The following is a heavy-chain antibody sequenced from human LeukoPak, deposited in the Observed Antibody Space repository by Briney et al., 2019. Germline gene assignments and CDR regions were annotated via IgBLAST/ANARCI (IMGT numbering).Heavy chain of an antibody. V-gene: IGHV3-11*01. D-gene: IGHD1-26*01. CDR1: GFTFSDYY. J-gene: IGHJ3*02. CDR2: ISSSGSTI. CDR3: ARENRGPLAIRKDSGSYTDAFDI. Sequence: PGGSLRLSCAASGFTFSDYYMSWIRQAPGEGLEWVSYISSSGSTIYYADSVKGRFTISRDNAKNSLYLQMNSLRAEDTAVYYCARENRGPLAIRKDSGSYTDAFDIWGQRTMVTVSS.